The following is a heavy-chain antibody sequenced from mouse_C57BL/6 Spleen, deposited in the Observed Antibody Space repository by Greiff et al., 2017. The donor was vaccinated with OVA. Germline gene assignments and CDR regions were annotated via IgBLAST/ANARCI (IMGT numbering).Heavy chain of an antibody. V-gene: IGHV1-82*01. CDR1: GYAFSSSW. J-gene: IGHJ1*03. Sequence: QVQLQQSGPELVKPGASVKISCKASGYAFSSSWMNWVKQRPGKGLEWIGRIYPGDGDTNYNGKFKGKATLTADKSSSTAYMQLSSLTSEDSAVYFCARLYYSNYGYFDVWGTGTTVTVSS. CDR3: ARLYYSNYGYFDV. CDR2: IYPGDGDT. D-gene: IGHD2-5*01.